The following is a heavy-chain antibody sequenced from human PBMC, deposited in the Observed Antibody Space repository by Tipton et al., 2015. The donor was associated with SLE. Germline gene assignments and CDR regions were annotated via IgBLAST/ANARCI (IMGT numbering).Heavy chain of an antibody. CDR2: IYYSGST. D-gene: IGHD3-22*01. CDR3: ARGVNYSDSSGYFLYFDY. J-gene: IGHJ4*02. CDR1: GGSFSAYY. Sequence: TLSLTCAVYGGSFSAYYWSWLRQPPGKGLEWIGSIYYSGSTYYNPSLKSRVTISVDTSKNQFSLKLSSVTAADTAVYYCARGVNYSDSSGYFLYFDYWGQGTLVTVSS. V-gene: IGHV4-34*01.